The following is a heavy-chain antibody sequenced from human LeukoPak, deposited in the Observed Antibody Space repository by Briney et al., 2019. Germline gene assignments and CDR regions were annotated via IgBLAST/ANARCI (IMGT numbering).Heavy chain of an antibody. CDR2: ISGSGGST. V-gene: IGHV3-23*01. CDR1: GFTFSSYA. D-gene: IGHD5-18*01. Sequence: GGSLRPSCAASGFTFSSYAMSWVRQAPGKGLEWVSGISGSGGSTNYADSVKGRFTISRDNSKNTLYVQMNSLRAEDTAVYYCAKVGGYSYGPLDYWGQGTLVTVSS. J-gene: IGHJ4*02. CDR3: AKVGGYSYGPLDY.